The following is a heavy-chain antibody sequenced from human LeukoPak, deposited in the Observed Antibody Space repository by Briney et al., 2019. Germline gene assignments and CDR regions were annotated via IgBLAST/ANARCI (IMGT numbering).Heavy chain of an antibody. V-gene: IGHV3-21*01. CDR2: ISSSSSYI. CDR3: ARDSEGVTGTTSWFDP. CDR1: GFTFSSYS. J-gene: IGHJ5*02. Sequence: GGSLRLSCAASGFTFSSYSMNWVRQAPGKGLEWVSSISSSSSYIYYADSVKGRFTISRDNARNSLYLQMNSLRAEDTAVYYCARDSEGVTGTTSWFDPWGQGTLVTVSS. D-gene: IGHD1-7*01.